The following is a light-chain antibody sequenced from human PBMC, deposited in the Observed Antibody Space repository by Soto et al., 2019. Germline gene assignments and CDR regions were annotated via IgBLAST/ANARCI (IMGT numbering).Light chain of an antibody. V-gene: IGKV1-39*01. Sequence: DIQMTQSPSSLSASVGDRVTITCRATQTIKSYLNWYQQKPGIAPKLLIYAASSLQSGVPSRFSGSGSGTDFTLTISSLQPEDFATYFCQQSYSTPRTLGQGTKVDIK. CDR1: QTIKSY. CDR2: AAS. CDR3: QQSYSTPRT. J-gene: IGKJ1*01.